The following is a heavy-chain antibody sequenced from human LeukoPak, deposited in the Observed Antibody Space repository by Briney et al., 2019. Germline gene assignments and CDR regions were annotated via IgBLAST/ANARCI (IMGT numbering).Heavy chain of an antibody. CDR3: ARDPFGYSSGWDSC. D-gene: IGHD6-19*01. J-gene: IGHJ4*02. CDR2: IWYGGSNK. Sequence: GRSLRLSCAASGFTFSSYGMHWVRQAPGKGLEWVAVIWYGGSNKYYADSVKGRFTISRDNSKNALYLQMNSLRAEGTAVYYCARDPFGYSSGWDSCWGQGTLVTVSS. V-gene: IGHV3-33*08. CDR1: GFTFSSYG.